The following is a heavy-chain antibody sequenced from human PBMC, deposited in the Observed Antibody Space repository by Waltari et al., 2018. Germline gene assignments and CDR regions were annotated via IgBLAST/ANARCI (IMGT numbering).Heavy chain of an antibody. CDR3: ARDVAPYPRGWPTDDARGAFDI. V-gene: IGHV3-53*01. CDR1: GFTVSSNY. CDR2: IYSGGST. D-gene: IGHD4-17*01. Sequence: EVQLVESGGGLIQPGGSLRLSCAASGFTVSSNYMSWVRQAPGKGLEWVSVIYSGGSTYYADSVKGRFTISRDNSKNTLYLQMNSLRAEDTAVYYCARDVAPYPRGWPTDDARGAFDIWGQGTMVTVSS. J-gene: IGHJ3*02.